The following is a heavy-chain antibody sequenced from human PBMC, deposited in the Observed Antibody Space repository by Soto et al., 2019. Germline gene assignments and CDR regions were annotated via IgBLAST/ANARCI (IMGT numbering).Heavy chain of an antibody. V-gene: IGHV2-5*01. D-gene: IGHD4-17*01. J-gene: IGHJ5*02. CDR2: IYWNDDE. CDR1: GFSLSTGGRG. CDR3: AHRGYGDYPRDNWFDP. Sequence: KESGPTLVKPTQTLTLTCSFSGFSLSTGGRGVGWIRQPPGKALEWLAVIYWNDDERYSPSLKNRVSITKDTYKNQVVLTMTNVDPVDTATYYCAHRGYGDYPRDNWFDPWGQGTLVTVSS.